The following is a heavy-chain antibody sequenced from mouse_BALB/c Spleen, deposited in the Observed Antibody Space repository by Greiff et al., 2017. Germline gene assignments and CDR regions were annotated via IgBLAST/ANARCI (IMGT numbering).Heavy chain of an antibody. CDR2: ISSGGSYT. CDR1: GFTFSSYG. V-gene: IGHV5-6*01. D-gene: IGHD6-1*01. Sequence: EVHLVESGGDLVKPGGSLKLSCAASGFTFSSYGMSWVRQTPDKRLEWVATISSGGSYTYYPDSVKGRFTISRDNAKNTLYLQMSSLKSEDTAMYYCARRGHEGYFDVWGAGTTVTVSS. J-gene: IGHJ1*01. CDR3: ARRGHEGYFDV.